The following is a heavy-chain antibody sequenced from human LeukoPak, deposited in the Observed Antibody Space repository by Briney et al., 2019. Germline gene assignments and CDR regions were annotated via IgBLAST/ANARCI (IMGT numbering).Heavy chain of an antibody. J-gene: IGHJ6*03. V-gene: IGHV3-30*04. Sequence: GRSLRLSCAASGFTFSSYAMHWVRQAPGKGLEWVAVISYDGSNKYYADSVKGRFTISRDNSKNTLYLQMNSLRAEDTAVYYSARDPRLRGFYMDLWGKGTTVTVSS. CDR2: ISYDGSNK. CDR3: ARDPRLRGFYMDL. D-gene: IGHD5-12*01. CDR1: GFTFSSYA.